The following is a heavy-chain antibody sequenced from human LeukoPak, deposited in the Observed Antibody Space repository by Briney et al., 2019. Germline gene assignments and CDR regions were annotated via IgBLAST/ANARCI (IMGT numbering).Heavy chain of an antibody. CDR1: GFTVSSNY. V-gene: IGHV3-66*01. CDR3: ARDRFRAAANYYYYYGMDV. Sequence: GGSLRLSCAASGFTVSSNYMSWVRQAPGKGLEWVSVIYSGGSTYYADSVKGRFTISRDNSKNTLYLQMNSLRDEDTAVYYCARDRFRAAANYYYYYGMDVWGQGTTVTVSS. CDR2: IYSGGST. D-gene: IGHD6-13*01. J-gene: IGHJ6*02.